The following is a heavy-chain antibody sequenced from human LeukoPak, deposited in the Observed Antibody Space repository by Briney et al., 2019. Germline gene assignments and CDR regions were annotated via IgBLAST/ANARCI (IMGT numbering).Heavy chain of an antibody. CDR3: ARSVDTAMATVY. CDR2: IYYSGST. Sequence: SETLSLTCTVSGGSISSSCYYWGWIRQPPGKGLEWIGSIYYSGSTYYNPSLKSRVTISVDTSKNQFSLKLSSVTAADTAVYYCARSVDTAMATVYWGQGTLVTVSS. V-gene: IGHV4-39*01. J-gene: IGHJ4*02. CDR1: GGSISSSCYY. D-gene: IGHD5-18*01.